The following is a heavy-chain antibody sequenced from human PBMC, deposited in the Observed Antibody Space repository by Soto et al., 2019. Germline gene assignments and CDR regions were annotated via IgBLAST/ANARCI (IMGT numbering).Heavy chain of an antibody. V-gene: IGHV1-69*13. CDR3: ASGGSASYYYYGMDV. Sequence: SVKVSCKASGGTFSSYAISWVRQAPGQGLEWMGGIIPIFGTANYAQKFQGRVTITADESTSAAYMELSSLRSEDTAVYYCASGGSASYYYYGMDVWGQGTTVTVSS. CDR2: IIPIFGTA. J-gene: IGHJ6*02. CDR1: GGTFSSYA. D-gene: IGHD3-10*01.